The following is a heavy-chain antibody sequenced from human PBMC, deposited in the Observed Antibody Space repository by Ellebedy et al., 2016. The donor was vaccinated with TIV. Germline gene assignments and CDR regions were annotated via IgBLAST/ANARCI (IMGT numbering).Heavy chain of an antibody. J-gene: IGHJ4*02. CDR2: TFYRSKWFN. CDR3: ARERSYSSGWRIDF. D-gene: IGHD6-19*01. CDR1: GDSVSSKSAA. V-gene: IGHV6-1*01. Sequence: HSQTLSLTCGISGDSVSSKSAAWNWIRQSPARGLEWLGRTFYRSKWFNDYAVSVKSRITFNTDTSKNQFSLQLKSGTPEDSAVYYCARERSYSSGWRIDFWGQGTLVTVSS.